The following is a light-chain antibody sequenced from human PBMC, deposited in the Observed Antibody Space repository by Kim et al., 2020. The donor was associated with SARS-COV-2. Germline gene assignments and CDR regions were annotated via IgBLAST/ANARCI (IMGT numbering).Light chain of an antibody. CDR2: DAS. V-gene: IGKV1-33*01. Sequence: DIQMTQSPPSLSASVGDRVTITCQASQDIRNHLNWYLQKPGKAPKLLIYDASNLETGVPSRFSGSGSGTDFTFTISSLQPEDIATYYCKQYDNIPHTFGQGTKLEI. J-gene: IGKJ2*01. CDR3: KQYDNIPHT. CDR1: QDIRNH.